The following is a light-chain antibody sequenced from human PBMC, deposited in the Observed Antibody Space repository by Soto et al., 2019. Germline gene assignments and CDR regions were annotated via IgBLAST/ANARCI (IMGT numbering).Light chain of an antibody. Sequence: EIVLTQSPGTLSLSPGERATLSCRATQSLNSYLAWYQQKPGQAPRLLIYGASTRATDMPGRFSGRGSGTEFTLTINSLQSEDFAVYHCQQYRNWPRTFGQGTKVDI. J-gene: IGKJ1*01. CDR2: GAS. CDR1: QSLNSY. CDR3: QQYRNWPRT. V-gene: IGKV3-15*01.